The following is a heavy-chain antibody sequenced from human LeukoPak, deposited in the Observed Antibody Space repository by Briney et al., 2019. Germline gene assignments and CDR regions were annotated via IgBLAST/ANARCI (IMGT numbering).Heavy chain of an antibody. CDR2: ISSSTSTI. J-gene: IGHJ4*02. CDR1: GFTFNSYS. D-gene: IGHD1-26*01. V-gene: IGHV3-48*01. Sequence: PGGSLRLSCAASGFTFNSYSMNWVRQAPGKGLEWVSYISSSTSTIYYLDSGKDRLTISRDNVRNSLYPQMNSLRAEDTAVYYCARSGTYAYFDYWGQGTLVTVSA. CDR3: ARSGTYAYFDY.